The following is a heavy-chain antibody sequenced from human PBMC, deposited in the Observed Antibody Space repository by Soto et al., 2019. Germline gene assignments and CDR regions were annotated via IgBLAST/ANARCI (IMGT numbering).Heavy chain of an antibody. J-gene: IGHJ6*02. V-gene: IGHV1-8*01. CDR2: MNAKSGDT. Sequence: AHLEQSGAEVKRPGASVKVSCKAPGYTFSDFDINWLRQASGQGPEWMGWMNAKSGDTFFAQRFQGKFNMTWDTSLGTAYMEVGSLTSDDTAMYYCARGNPFNYAGFDVWGQGTTVAVSS. D-gene: IGHD3-16*01. CDR1: GYTFSDFD. CDR3: ARGNPFNYAGFDV.